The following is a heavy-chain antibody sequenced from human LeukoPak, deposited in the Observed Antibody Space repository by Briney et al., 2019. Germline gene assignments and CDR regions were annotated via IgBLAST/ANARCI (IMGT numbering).Heavy chain of an antibody. CDR2: ISTYNGDT. CDR3: AREVTGSSSWPDNWFDP. V-gene: IGHV1-18*01. CDR1: GYTFTTYG. J-gene: IGHJ5*02. Sequence: GGSVKVSCKASGYTFTTYGISWVRQAPGQGLEWMGWISTYNGDTNYAQKLQGRVTMTADTSTSTTYMELRSLRSDDTAVYYCAREVTGSSSWPDNWFDPWGQGTRVTVSS. D-gene: IGHD6-13*01.